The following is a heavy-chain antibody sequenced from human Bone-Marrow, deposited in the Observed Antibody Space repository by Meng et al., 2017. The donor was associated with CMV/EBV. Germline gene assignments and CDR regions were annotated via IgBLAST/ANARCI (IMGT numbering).Heavy chain of an antibody. J-gene: IGHJ3*02. D-gene: IGHD1-26*01. V-gene: IGHV4-39*07. CDR2: VYHTGSA. CDR3: ARDPQRGSSHFWDAYDI. Sequence: SETLSLTCTVSGDSIATTGCYWGWIRQPPGKGLEWIGNVYHTGSAYYGPSRQSQVTISVDTSKNQFSLKLPSVTAADTAIYYCARDPQRGSSHFWDAYDIWGQGIMVTVSS. CDR1: GDSIATTGCY.